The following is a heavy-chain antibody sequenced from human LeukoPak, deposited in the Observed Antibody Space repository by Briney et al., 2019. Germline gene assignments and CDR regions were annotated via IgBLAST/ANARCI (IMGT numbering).Heavy chain of an antibody. J-gene: IGHJ4*02. V-gene: IGHV3-20*04. CDR2: INWNGGST. CDR3: ARGDGYSYGGSPDY. CDR1: GFTFDDYG. Sequence: PGGSLRLSCAASGFTFDDYGMSWVRQAPGKGLEWVSGINWNGGSTGYADSVKGRFTISRDNAKNSLYLQMNSLRAEDTALYYCARGDGYSYGGSPDYWGQGTLVTVSS. D-gene: IGHD5-18*01.